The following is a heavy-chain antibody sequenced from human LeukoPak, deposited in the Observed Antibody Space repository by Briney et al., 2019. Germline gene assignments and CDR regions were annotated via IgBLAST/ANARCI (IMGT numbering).Heavy chain of an antibody. V-gene: IGHV3-64*01. J-gene: IGHJ4*02. CDR3: VPLNWNPPGDFDR. CDR2: IGSNGGST. D-gene: IGHD1-20*01. Sequence: AGGSLRLSCAASGLTFSSYAMQWVRQTPEKGLEYVSGIGSNGGSTNYANSVKGRFTISKDNAKNSLYLQMNSLRVEDTAVYYCVPLNWNPPGDFDRWGQGTLVTVSS. CDR1: GLTFSSYA.